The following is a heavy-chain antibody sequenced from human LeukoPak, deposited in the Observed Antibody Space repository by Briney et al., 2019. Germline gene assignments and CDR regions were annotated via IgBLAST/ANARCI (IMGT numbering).Heavy chain of an antibody. Sequence: SQTLSLTCAISGDSVSSNIAAWNWIRQSPPRGLEWLGRTYYRSKWYNDYAVSVKSRITINPDTSKNQFSLQLNSVTPDDTAVYYCGREMGHYDFWGQGTLVTVSS. CDR3: GREMGHYDF. V-gene: IGHV6-1*01. J-gene: IGHJ4*02. D-gene: IGHD1-26*01. CDR1: GDSVSSNIAA. CDR2: TYYRSKWYN.